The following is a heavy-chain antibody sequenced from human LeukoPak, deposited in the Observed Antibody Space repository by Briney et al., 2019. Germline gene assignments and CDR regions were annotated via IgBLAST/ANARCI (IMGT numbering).Heavy chain of an antibody. D-gene: IGHD3-9*01. J-gene: IGHJ4*02. CDR3: ASGTIYDILTGPLDH. CDR2: ISSSGSTI. Sequence: PGGSLRLSCAASGFTFSDYYMSWIRQAPGKGLEWVSYISSSGSTIYYADSVKGRFTISRHNAKNSLYLQMNSLRVEDTAVYYCASGTIYDILTGPLDHWGQGTLVTVSS. V-gene: IGHV3-11*04. CDR1: GFTFSDYY.